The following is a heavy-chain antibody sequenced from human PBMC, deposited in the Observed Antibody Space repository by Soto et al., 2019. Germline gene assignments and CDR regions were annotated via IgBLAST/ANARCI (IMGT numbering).Heavy chain of an antibody. J-gene: IGHJ4*02. CDR1: GGSISSHH. V-gene: IGHV4-59*11. CDR3: TRLFGIDSPMYFFDQ. D-gene: IGHD2-8*01. Sequence: QVQLQESGPGLVKPSETLSLTCIVSGGSISSHHWSWIRQSPGKGLEWIGHVSYSGSSTYNPSLKSRVPISIDTSKNQFSLNLRSVSAADTAVYYCTRLFGIDSPMYFFDQWGQGTLVTVSS. CDR2: VSYSGSS.